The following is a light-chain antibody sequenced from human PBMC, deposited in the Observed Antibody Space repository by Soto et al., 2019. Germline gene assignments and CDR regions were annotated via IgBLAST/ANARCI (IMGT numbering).Light chain of an antibody. CDR1: EKIRRNY. J-gene: IGKJ5*01. CDR3: QQYDIAPDT. CDR2: SAS. V-gene: IGKV3-20*01. Sequence: EILLTQSPGTLSLSPGDRVTLSCRASEKIRRNYSAWHQQKPGQAPRLLIHSASTRATGIPPRFSASGSGTDFTLTINRVEAEDSAVYFCQQYDIAPDTFGQGTRLEIK.